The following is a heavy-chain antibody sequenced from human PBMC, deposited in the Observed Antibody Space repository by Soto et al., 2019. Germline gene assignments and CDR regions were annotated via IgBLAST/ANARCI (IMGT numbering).Heavy chain of an antibody. J-gene: IGHJ6*02. V-gene: IGHV3-33*08. D-gene: IGHD2-15*01. CDR2: IWYDGSNK. CDR1: GFTFNTNG. CDR3: ARSDCTGAYCYSWPFNYGVDV. Sequence: QVQLVESGGGVGQPGGSLRLSCTTSGFTFNTNGMHWVRQAPGKGLEWVAIIWYDGSNKYYADSVKGRFTMSIDNSKNTLYLQMNSLSAEDTALYYCARSDCTGAYCYSWPFNYGVDVWGQGTTVTVSS.